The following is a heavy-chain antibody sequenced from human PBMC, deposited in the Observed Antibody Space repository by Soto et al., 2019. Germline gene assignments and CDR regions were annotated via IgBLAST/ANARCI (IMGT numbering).Heavy chain of an antibody. CDR3: ATDILVVKAAIQVYYGLDV. CDR2: IIAIFRTT. Sequence: QVQLVQSGAEVAKPGSSVKVSCKASGGTFTSYAFSWVRQAPGQGLEWMGGIIAIFRTTKYAQKFQGRITITAEEPTTTAYMELSGLRSDDTAVYYCATDILVVKAAIQVYYGLDVWGQGTTVTVSS. CDR1: GGTFTSYA. D-gene: IGHD2-2*02. V-gene: IGHV1-69*01. J-gene: IGHJ6*02.